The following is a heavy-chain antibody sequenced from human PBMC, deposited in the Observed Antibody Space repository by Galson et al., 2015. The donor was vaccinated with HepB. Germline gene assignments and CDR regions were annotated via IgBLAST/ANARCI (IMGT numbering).Heavy chain of an antibody. CDR3: ARGPTYYDILTGYFDY. Sequence: SLRLSCAASGFSFSGYAMIWVRQAPGKGLEWVSYISSSSSTIYYADSVKGRFTISRDNAKNSLYLQMNSLRDEDTAVYYCARGPTYYDILTGYFDYWGQGTLVTVSS. CDR2: ISSSSSTI. J-gene: IGHJ4*02. D-gene: IGHD3-9*01. V-gene: IGHV3-48*02. CDR1: GFSFSGYA.